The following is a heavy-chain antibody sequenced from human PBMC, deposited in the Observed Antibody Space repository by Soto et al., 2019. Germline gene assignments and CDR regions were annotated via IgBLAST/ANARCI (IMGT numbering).Heavy chain of an antibody. Sequence: SLRLSCAASGFPFSSYAMSWVRQAPGKGLEWVSAISGSGGSTYYADSVKGRFTISRDNSKNTLYLQMNSLRAEDTAVYYCAKNRAARPIFDYWGQGTLVTVSS. CDR2: ISGSGGST. D-gene: IGHD6-6*01. CDR1: GFPFSSYA. V-gene: IGHV3-23*01. J-gene: IGHJ4*02. CDR3: AKNRAARPIFDY.